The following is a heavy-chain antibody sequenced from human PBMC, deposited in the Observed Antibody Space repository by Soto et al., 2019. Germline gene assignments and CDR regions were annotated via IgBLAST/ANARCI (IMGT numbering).Heavy chain of an antibody. V-gene: IGHV2-5*02. CDR2: IYWDDDK. J-gene: IGHJ4*02. Sequence: QITLKESGPTLVKPTQTLTLTCTFSGFSLSTTRVGVGWIRQPPGKALEWLALIYWDDDKRYSPSLKSRLTITKDTSKNPVVLTMTTLDPVDTATYYCAHSVVAGLGYYFDYWGQGTLVTVSS. D-gene: IGHD6-19*01. CDR3: AHSVVAGLGYYFDY. CDR1: GFSLSTTRVG.